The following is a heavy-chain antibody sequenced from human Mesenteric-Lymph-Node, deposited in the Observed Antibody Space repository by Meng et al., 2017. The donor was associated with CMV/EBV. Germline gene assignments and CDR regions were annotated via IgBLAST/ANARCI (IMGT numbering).Heavy chain of an antibody. J-gene: IGHJ4*02. Sequence: GSLRLSCAVYGGSFSGYYWSWIRQPPGKGLEWIGEINHSGSTNYNPSLKSRVTISVDTSKNQFSLKLSSVTAADTAVYYCARDSTEQQLVPFDYWGQGTLVTVSS. CDR2: INHSGST. V-gene: IGHV4-34*01. D-gene: IGHD6-13*01. CDR1: GGSFSGYY. CDR3: ARDSTEQQLVPFDY.